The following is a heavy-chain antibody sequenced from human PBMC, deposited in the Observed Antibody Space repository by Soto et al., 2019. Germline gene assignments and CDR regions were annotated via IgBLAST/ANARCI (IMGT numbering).Heavy chain of an antibody. V-gene: IGHV3-23*01. CDR3: AKLTTRLFDY. CDR1: GGTFGGYA. Sequence: GGSMSVPWGAAGGTFGGYAGSWVRPDPEKGLEWVSAISCSGGSTYYADCVKGRFTTSRDNSKNTLYLQMNSLRAEDTAVYYCAKLTTRLFDYCGQGTLVIVSS. D-gene: IGHD3-22*01. CDR2: ISCSGGST. J-gene: IGHJ4*02.